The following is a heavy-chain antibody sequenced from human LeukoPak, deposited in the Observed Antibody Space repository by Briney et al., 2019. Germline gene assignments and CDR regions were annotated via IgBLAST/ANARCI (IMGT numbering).Heavy chain of an antibody. Sequence: PGGSLRLSCAASGFTVSSNYMSWVRQAPGKGLEWVSVIYSGGSTYYADSVKGRFTISRDSSKNTLYLQMNSLRAEDTAVYYCATWGDIVVVPAAPRDYWGQGTLVTVSS. CDR3: ATWGDIVVVPAAPRDY. CDR2: IYSGGST. J-gene: IGHJ4*02. CDR1: GFTVSSNY. D-gene: IGHD2-2*01. V-gene: IGHV3-66*02.